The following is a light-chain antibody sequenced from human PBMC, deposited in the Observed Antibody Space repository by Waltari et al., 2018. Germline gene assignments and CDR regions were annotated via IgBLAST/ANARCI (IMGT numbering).Light chain of an antibody. Sequence: DIQMTQSPSTLSASVGDSVTITCRASETVLTWLAWYQQKPGKAPKLLIYKASSLESGVPDRFIGSGSGTDFTLTISSLQAEDVAVYYCHQHYTTPWTFGQGTQVEL. CDR1: ETVLTW. V-gene: IGKV1-5*03. J-gene: IGKJ1*01. CDR2: KAS. CDR3: HQHYTTPWT.